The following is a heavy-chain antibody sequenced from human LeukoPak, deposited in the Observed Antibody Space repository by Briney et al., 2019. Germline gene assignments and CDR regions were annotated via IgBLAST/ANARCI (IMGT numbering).Heavy chain of an antibody. V-gene: IGHV3-48*01. CDR2: ISSSSSTI. D-gene: IGHD2-2*01. J-gene: IGHJ4*02. CDR3: ARGRVPAAGD. CDR1: GFTFSSYS. Sequence: GGSLRLSYAASGFTFSSYSMNWVRQAPGKGLEWVSYISSSSSTIYYADSVKGRFTISRDNAKNSLYLQMNSLRAADTAVYYCARGRVPAAGDWGQGTLVTVSS.